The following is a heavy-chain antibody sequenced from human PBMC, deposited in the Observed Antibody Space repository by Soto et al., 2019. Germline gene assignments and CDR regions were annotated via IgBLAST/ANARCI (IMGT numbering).Heavy chain of an antibody. V-gene: IGHV3-23*01. CDR1: GFTFSSYA. J-gene: IGHJ5*02. D-gene: IGHD3-10*01. Sequence: SLRLSCAASGFTFSSYAMSWVRQAPGKGLEWVSAISGSGGSTYYADSVKGRFTISRDNSKNTLYLQMNSLRAEDTAVYYCAKSPGSYDWFDPWGQGTLVTVSS. CDR3: AKSPGSYDWFDP. CDR2: ISGSGGST.